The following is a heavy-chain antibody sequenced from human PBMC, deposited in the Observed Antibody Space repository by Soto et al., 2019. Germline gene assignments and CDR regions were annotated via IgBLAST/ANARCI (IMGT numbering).Heavy chain of an antibody. D-gene: IGHD3-3*01. CDR3: ARGDSYYYFWSGYYRALHYFDY. CDR1: GGSFSGYY. J-gene: IGHJ4*02. Sequence: SETLSLTCAVYGGSFSGYYWSWIRQPPGKGLEWIGEINHSGSTNYNPSLKSRVTISVDTSKNQFSLKLSSVTAADTAVYYCARGDSYYYFWSGYYRALHYFDYWGQGTLVTVSS. CDR2: INHSGST. V-gene: IGHV4-34*01.